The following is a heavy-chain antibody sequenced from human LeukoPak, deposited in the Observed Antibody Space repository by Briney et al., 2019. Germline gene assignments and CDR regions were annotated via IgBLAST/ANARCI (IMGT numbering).Heavy chain of an antibody. CDR3: AKTHGVYDYYYMDV. CDR2: IRCDGSNK. J-gene: IGHJ6*03. V-gene: IGHV3-30*02. Sequence: GGSLRLSCAASGFTFSSYGMHWVRQAPGKGLEWVAFIRCDGSNKYYADSVKGRFTISRDNSKNTLYLQMNSLRAEDTAVYYCAKTHGVYDYYYMDVWGKGTTVTVSS. D-gene: IGHD6-13*01. CDR1: GFTFSSYG.